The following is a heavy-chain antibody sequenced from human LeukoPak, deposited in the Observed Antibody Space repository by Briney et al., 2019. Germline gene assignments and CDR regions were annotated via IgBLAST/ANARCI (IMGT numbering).Heavy chain of an antibody. CDR2: INRDGGRT. D-gene: IGHD6-19*01. J-gene: IGHJ4*02. Sequence: GGSLRLSCAASGFTIDDYGMSWVRQVPGKGLEWVSSINRDGGRTDYVDSVKGRFTISRDNAKNSLYLQMNSLRAEDTAVYYCARDIVLTVAGTGDDYWGQGTLVTVSS. CDR1: GFTIDDYG. V-gene: IGHV3-20*04. CDR3: ARDIVLTVAGTGDDY.